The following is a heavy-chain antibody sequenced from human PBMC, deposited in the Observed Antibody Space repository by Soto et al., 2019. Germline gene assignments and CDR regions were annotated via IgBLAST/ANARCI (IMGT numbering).Heavy chain of an antibody. CDR3: ARLGDYYQSLDP. CDR2: INHSGST. D-gene: IGHD3-22*01. V-gene: IGHV4-34*01. CDR1: GGSFSGYY. Sequence: SETLSLTCAVYGGSFSGYYWSWIRQPPGKGLEWIGEINHSGSTNYNPSLKSRVTISVDTSKNQFSLKLSSVIAADTAVYYCARLGDYYQSLDPWGQGTLVTAPQ. J-gene: IGHJ5*02.